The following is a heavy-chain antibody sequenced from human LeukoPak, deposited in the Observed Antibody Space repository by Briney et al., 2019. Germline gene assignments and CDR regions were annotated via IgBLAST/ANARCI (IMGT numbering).Heavy chain of an antibody. CDR1: GFTFSNYW. D-gene: IGHD3-3*01. Sequence: GGSLRLSCAASGFTFSNYWMNWVRQAPGKGLEWVSAISGSGGSTYYADSVKGRFTISRDNSKNTLYLQMNSLRAEDTAVYYCARRITIFGVVMTYYYYGMDVWGQGTTVTVSS. CDR2: ISGSGGST. J-gene: IGHJ6*02. CDR3: ARRITIFGVVMTYYYYGMDV. V-gene: IGHV3-23*01.